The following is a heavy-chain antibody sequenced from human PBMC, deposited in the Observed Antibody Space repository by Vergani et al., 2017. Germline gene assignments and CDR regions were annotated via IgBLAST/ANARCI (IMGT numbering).Heavy chain of an antibody. J-gene: IGHJ1*01. CDR3: ATGYYGSGRTDPPGGEYFQH. Sequence: QVQLQQWGAGLLKPSETLSLTCAVYGGSFSGYYWSWIRQPPGKGLEWIGEINHSGSTNYNPSLKSRVTISVDTSKNQFSLKLSSVTAADTAVYYCATGYYGSGRTDPPGGEYFQHWGQGTLVTVSS. V-gene: IGHV4-34*01. D-gene: IGHD3-10*01. CDR1: GGSFSGYY. CDR2: INHSGST.